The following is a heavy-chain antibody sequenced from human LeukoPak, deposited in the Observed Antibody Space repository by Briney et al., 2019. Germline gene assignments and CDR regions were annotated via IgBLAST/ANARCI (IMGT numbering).Heavy chain of an antibody. CDR1: GGTFSSYA. V-gene: IGHV1-69*06. CDR2: IIPIFGTA. CDR3: ARELQQLVYFDY. J-gene: IGHJ4*02. D-gene: IGHD6-13*01. Sequence: GASVKVSCKASGGTFSSYAISWVRQAPGQGLEWMGGIIPIFGTANYAQKFQGRVTITADKSTSTAYMGLSSLRSEDTAVYYCARELQQLVYFDYWGQGTLVTVSS.